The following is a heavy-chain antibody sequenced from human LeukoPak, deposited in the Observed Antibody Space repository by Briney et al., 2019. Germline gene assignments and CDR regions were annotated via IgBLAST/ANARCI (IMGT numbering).Heavy chain of an antibody. J-gene: IGHJ3*02. V-gene: IGHV1-69*13. D-gene: IGHD4-23*01. CDR2: IIPIFGTA. Sequence: ASVKVSCKASGGTLSSYAISWVGQAPGQGLEWMGGIIPIFGTANYAQKFQGRVTITADESTSTAYMELSSLRPEDTAVYYCARWGVVPRASDAFDIWGQGTRVSVSS. CDR1: GGTLSSYA. CDR3: ARWGVVPRASDAFDI.